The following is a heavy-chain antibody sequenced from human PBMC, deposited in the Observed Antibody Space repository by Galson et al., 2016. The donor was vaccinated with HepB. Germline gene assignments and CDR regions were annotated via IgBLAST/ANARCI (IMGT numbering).Heavy chain of an antibody. CDR2: VSFGGKEQ. V-gene: IGHV3-30*18. D-gene: IGHD3-10*01. Sequence: SLRLSCAAFQFSLSNFGMHWVRQAPGQGLEWVAMVSFGGKEQYYQDSVKGRFTISRDNSRTTLYLQMNSLRAEDTALYYCAKHPGSGSPSYNYHMDLWGQGTTVIVS. CDR1: QFSLSNFG. J-gene: IGHJ6*02. CDR3: AKHPGSGSPSYNYHMDL.